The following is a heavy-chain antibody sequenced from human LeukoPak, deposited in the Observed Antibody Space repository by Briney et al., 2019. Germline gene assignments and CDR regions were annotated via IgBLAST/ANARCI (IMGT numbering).Heavy chain of an antibody. CDR2: IIPIFGTA. CDR3: ARYDSSGYYLYY. V-gene: IGHV1-69*13. Sequence: SVKVSCKASGGTFSSYAISWVRQAPGQGLEWMGGIIPIFGTANYAQKFQGRVTITSDESTSTAYMELSSLRSEDTAVYYCARYDSSGYYLYYWGQGTLVTVSS. D-gene: IGHD3-22*01. J-gene: IGHJ4*02. CDR1: GGTFSSYA.